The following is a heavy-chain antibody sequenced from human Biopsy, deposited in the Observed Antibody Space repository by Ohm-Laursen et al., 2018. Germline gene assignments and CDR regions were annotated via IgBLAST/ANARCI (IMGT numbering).Heavy chain of an antibody. CDR2: MNPVSGNT. V-gene: IGHV1-8*01. D-gene: IGHD3-10*01. Sequence: SVKVSCKTSGYTFTRYEINWVRQATGQGLEWMGWMNPVSGNTGYAQNFQGRVTMTRNTSISTAYMELSSLRSEDTAVYIWARADPPLFYYGAGSSNWFDPWGQGTLVTVSS. CDR1: GYTFTRYE. CDR3: ARADPPLFYYGAGSSNWFDP. J-gene: IGHJ5*02.